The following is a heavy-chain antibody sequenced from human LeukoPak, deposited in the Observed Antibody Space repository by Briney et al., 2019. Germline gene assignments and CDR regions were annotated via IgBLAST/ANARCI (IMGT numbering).Heavy chain of an antibody. CDR1: GFTFSSYS. D-gene: IGHD3-22*01. J-gene: IGHJ4*02. Sequence: GGSLRLSWAASGFTFSSYSMNWVRQAPGKRLEWVSSISSSSSYIYYADSVKGRFTISRDNAKNSLYLQMNSLRAEDTAVYYCARSYYDSSGYYYDPYFDYWGQGTLVTVSS. V-gene: IGHV3-21*01. CDR3: ARSYYDSSGYYYDPYFDY. CDR2: ISSSSSYI.